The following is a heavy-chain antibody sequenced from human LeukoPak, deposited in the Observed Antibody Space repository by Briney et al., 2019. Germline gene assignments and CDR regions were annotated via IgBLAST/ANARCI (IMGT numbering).Heavy chain of an antibody. V-gene: IGHV3-23*01. J-gene: IGHJ4*02. Sequence: GGSLRLSCAASGFTFSSYAMSWVRQAPGKGLEWVSAISGSGGSTYYADSVKGRFTISRDNSKNTLYLQMNSLRAEDTAVYYCARHIVVVPAAILAPLDYWGQGTLVTASS. CDR2: ISGSGGST. D-gene: IGHD2-2*02. CDR1: GFTFSSYA. CDR3: ARHIVVVPAAILAPLDY.